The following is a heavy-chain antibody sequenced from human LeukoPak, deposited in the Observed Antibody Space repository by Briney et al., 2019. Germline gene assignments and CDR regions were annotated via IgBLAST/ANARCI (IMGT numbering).Heavy chain of an antibody. V-gene: IGHV3-30*04. D-gene: IGHD2-15*01. Sequence: SCKASGYTFTSYYMHWVRQAPGKGLEWVAVISYDGSNKYYADSVKGRFTISRDNSKNTLYLQMNSLRAEDTAVYYCARDGSGGSGLYYYYYMDVWGKGTTVTVSS. CDR1: GYTFTSYY. CDR3: ARDGSGGSGLYYYYYMDV. CDR2: ISYDGSNK. J-gene: IGHJ6*03.